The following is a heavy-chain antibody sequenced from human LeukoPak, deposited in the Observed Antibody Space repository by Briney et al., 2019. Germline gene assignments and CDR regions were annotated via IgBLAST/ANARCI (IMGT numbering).Heavy chain of an antibody. Sequence: GRSLRLSCAASGYTLSRYPIHWVRQAPGKGLEWVALISSDGSTEYYADSVKGRFTISRDNSKDTSYLHMASLRTEDTSLYYCTRETKDSFDHWGQGTLVTVSA. J-gene: IGHJ4*02. CDR2: ISSDGSTE. D-gene: IGHD1-7*01. V-gene: IGHV3-30*01. CDR3: TRETKDSFDH. CDR1: GYTLSRYP.